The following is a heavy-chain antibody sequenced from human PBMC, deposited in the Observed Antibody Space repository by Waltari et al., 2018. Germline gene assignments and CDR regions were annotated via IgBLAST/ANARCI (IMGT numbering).Heavy chain of an antibody. V-gene: IGHV4-34*01. CDR3: ARLPGDSGYPMYYFDY. J-gene: IGHJ4*02. D-gene: IGHD5-12*01. Sequence: QVQLQQWGAGLLKPSETLSLTCAVYGGSFSGYYWSWIRQPPGKGLEWIGEINHSGSTAYNPSLKSRVTISVDTSKNQFSLKLSSVTAADTAVYYCARLPGDSGYPMYYFDYWGQGTLVTVSS. CDR2: INHSGST. CDR1: GGSFSGYY.